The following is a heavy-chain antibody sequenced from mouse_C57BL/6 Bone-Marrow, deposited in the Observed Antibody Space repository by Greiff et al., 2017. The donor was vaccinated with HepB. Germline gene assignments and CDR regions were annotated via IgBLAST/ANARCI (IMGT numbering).Heavy chain of an antibody. CDR1: GFSLTSYG. J-gene: IGHJ3*01. Sequence: QVQLKESGPGLVQPSQSLSITCTVSGFSLTSYGVHWVRQSPGNGLEWLGVIWSGGSTDYNAAFISRLSISKDNSKSQVFFKMNSLQADDTAIYYCARLFIPFAYWGQGTLVTVSA. CDR3: ARLFIPFAY. CDR2: IWSGGST. D-gene: IGHD1-1*01. V-gene: IGHV2-2*01.